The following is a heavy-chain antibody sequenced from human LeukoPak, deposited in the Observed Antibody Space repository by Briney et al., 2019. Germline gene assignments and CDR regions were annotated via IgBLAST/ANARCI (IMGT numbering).Heavy chain of an antibody. CDR2: VYYSESA. V-gene: IGHV4-59*12. CDR1: GGSIRSYY. J-gene: IGHJ4*02. Sequence: SETLSLTCTVSGGSIRSYYWSWIRQPPGRGLEWIGYVYYSESANYNPSLKSRITISVDTSKNHFSLNLNSVTAADTAVYYCARDLGGSSHYWGQGTLVTVSS. D-gene: IGHD1-26*01. CDR3: ARDLGGSSHY.